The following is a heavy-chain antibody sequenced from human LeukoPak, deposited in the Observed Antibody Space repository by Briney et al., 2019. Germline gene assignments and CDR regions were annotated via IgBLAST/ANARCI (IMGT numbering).Heavy chain of an antibody. CDR2: FDPDDGET. D-gene: IGHD3-22*01. CDR1: GYTLTELS. CDR3: ATWDYYYDSSGYPLDY. V-gene: IGHV1-24*01. J-gene: IGHJ4*02. Sequence: ASVKVSCKVSGYTLTELSMHWVRQAPGKGLEWMGGFDPDDGETIYAQKFQGRVTMTEDTSTDTAYMELSRLRSEDTAVYYCATWDYYYDSSGYPLDYWGQGTLVTVSS.